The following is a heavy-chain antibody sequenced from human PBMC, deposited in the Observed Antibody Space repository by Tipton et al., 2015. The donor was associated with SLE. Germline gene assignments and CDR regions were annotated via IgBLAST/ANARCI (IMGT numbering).Heavy chain of an antibody. CDR1: GGSISRSNFY. CDR3: ARLISAYDCNFDY. CDR2: FYYGKST. V-gene: IGHV4-39*07. D-gene: IGHD5-12*01. J-gene: IGHJ4*02. Sequence: TLSLTCTVSGGSISRSNFYWAWIRQPPGKGLEWIGSFYYGKSTFYNPSLKSRVSISADTSTNRLFLNLISVTAADTALYYCARLISAYDCNFDYWGQGTLVTVSS.